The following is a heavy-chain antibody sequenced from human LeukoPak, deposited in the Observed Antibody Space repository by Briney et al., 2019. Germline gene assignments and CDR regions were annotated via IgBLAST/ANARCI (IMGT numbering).Heavy chain of an antibody. Sequence: SETLSLTCTVSGGSISSYYWSWIRQPPGKGLEWIGYIYHSGSTNYNPSLKSRVTISVDTSKNQFSLKLSSVTAADTAVYYCARENYDILTGFDYWGQGTLVTVSS. CDR1: GGSISSYY. CDR2: IYHSGST. CDR3: ARENYDILTGFDY. D-gene: IGHD3-9*01. V-gene: IGHV4-59*01. J-gene: IGHJ4*02.